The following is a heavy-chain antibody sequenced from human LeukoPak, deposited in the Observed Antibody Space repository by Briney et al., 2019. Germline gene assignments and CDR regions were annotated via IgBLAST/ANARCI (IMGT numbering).Heavy chain of an antibody. CDR3: VRGTRSNSF. CDR1: GFTFRNYR. CDR2: IKEDGSDK. J-gene: IGHJ4*02. Sequence: GGSLRLSCTASGFTFRNYRMSWVRQAPGKGLECVAYIKEDGSDKNYVDSVKGRFTISRDNAKSSLYLQMNSLRVEDTAVYYCVRGTRSNSFWGQGTQVTVSS. D-gene: IGHD6-6*01. V-gene: IGHV3-7*01.